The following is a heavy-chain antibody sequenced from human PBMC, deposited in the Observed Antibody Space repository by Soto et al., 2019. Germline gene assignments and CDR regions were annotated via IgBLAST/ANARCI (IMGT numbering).Heavy chain of an antibody. D-gene: IGHD4-17*01. CDR2: INYRGSS. V-gene: IGHV4-34*01. CDR1: GGSFPGYY. J-gene: IGHJ3*02. Sequence: SETLSLTCAVYGGSFPGYYWTWIRQTPGKGLEWIGEINYRGSSYYNPSLESRISMAVDTSKNQFSLKLRSVTAADTAVYFCARDPLYDYGDLSHVFDIWGQGTMVTVS. CDR3: ARDPLYDYGDLSHVFDI.